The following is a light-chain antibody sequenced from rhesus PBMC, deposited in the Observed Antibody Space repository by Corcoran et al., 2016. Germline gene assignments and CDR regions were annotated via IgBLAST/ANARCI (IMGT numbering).Light chain of an antibody. CDR2: GAS. V-gene: IGKV3-24*04. J-gene: IGKJ4*01. CDR1: QNVRSY. Sequence: EIVMTQSPATLALSPGERATLSCRASQNVRSYLAWYQQKPGQAPRLIFYGASSRSTGIPDRFSASGFWTEFTLTFSSLESEDVGVYFCLQSSDWPLTFGGGTKVELK. CDR3: LQSSDWPLT.